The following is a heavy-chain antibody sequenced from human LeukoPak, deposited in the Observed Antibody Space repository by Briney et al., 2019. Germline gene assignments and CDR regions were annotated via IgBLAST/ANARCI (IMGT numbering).Heavy chain of an antibody. CDR3: AREGHDTSGYYYPNWFDP. CDR2: ISAYNNNT. Sequence: GASVKVSCKASDYTFTSYGISWVRQAPGQGLEWMGWISAYNNNTIYAQNLQGRLTMTTDTSTSTAYMELRSLRSDDTAMYYCAREGHDTSGYYYPNWFDPWGQGTLVAVSS. V-gene: IGHV1-18*01. J-gene: IGHJ5*02. CDR1: DYTFTSYG. D-gene: IGHD3-22*01.